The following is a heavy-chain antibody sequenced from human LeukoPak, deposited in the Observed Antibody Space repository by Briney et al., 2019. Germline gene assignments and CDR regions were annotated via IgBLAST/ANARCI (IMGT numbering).Heavy chain of an antibody. Sequence: GGSLRLSCAASGFTFSSYGMHWVRQAPGKGLEWVAVIWYDGSNKYYADSVKGRFTISRDNSKNTLYLQMNSLRAEDTAVYYCAKNGVWSGYYPYYYYYYMDVWGKGTTVTVSS. J-gene: IGHJ6*03. V-gene: IGHV3-33*06. D-gene: IGHD3-3*01. CDR1: GFTFSSYG. CDR2: IWYDGSNK. CDR3: AKNGVWSGYYPYYYYYYMDV.